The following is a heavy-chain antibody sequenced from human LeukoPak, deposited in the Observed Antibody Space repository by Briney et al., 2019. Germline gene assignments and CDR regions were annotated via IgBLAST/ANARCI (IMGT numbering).Heavy chain of an antibody. CDR3: ARGSRDGYNFDY. Sequence: ASVKVSCKASGYTFTTYGISWVREAPGQGLEWMGWISAYNGNTNYAQKLQGRVTMTTDTSTSTAYMELRSLRSDDTAVYFCARGSRDGYNFDYWGQGTLVTVSS. CDR2: ISAYNGNT. J-gene: IGHJ4*02. V-gene: IGHV1-18*01. D-gene: IGHD5-24*01. CDR1: GYTFTTYG.